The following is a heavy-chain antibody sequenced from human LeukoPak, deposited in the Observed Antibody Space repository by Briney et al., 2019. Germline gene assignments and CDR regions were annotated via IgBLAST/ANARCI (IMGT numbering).Heavy chain of an antibody. CDR3: ARDSVVAAITASYYFDY. J-gene: IGHJ4*02. CDR1: GFTFSSYS. V-gene: IGHV3-21*01. CDR2: ISSSSSYI. Sequence: GGSLRLSCAASGFTFSSYSMNWVRQAPGKGLEWVSSISSSSSYIYYADSVKGRFTISRDDAKNSLYLQMNSLRAEDTAVYYCARDSVVAAITASYYFDYWGQGTLVTVSS. D-gene: IGHD2-15*01.